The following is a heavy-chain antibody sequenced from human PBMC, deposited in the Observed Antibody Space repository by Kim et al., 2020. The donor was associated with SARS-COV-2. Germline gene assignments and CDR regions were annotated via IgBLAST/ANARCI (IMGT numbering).Heavy chain of an antibody. CDR1: GFTFSSYW. CDR3: AREVGIYSSGWYNWFDP. D-gene: IGHD6-19*01. J-gene: IGHJ5*02. CDR2: INSDGSST. V-gene: IGHV3-74*01. Sequence: GGSLRLSCAASGFTFSSYWMHWVRQAPGKGLVWVSRINSDGSSTSYADSVKGRFTISRDNAKNTLYLQMNSLRAEDTAVYYCAREVGIYSSGWYNWFDPWGQGTLVTVSS.